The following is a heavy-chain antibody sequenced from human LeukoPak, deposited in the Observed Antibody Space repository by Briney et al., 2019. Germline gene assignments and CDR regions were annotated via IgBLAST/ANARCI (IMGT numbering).Heavy chain of an antibody. CDR3: ARESIAVAGPFTGGMDV. Sequence: SETLSLACAVSGGSISSGGYSWSWIRQPPGKGLEWIGYIYHSGSTYYNPSLKSRVTISVDRSKNQFSLKLSSVTAADTAVYYCARESIAVAGPFTGGMDVWGQGTTVTVSS. CDR2: IYHSGST. D-gene: IGHD6-19*01. J-gene: IGHJ6*02. V-gene: IGHV4-30-2*01. CDR1: GGSISSGGYS.